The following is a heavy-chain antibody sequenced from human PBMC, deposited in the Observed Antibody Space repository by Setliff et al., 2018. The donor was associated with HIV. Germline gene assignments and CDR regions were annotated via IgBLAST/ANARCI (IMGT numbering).Heavy chain of an antibody. Sequence: SETLSLTCTVSGGSISSSSYYWGWIRQPPGKGLEWIGTIYYSGSTYSNPSLKGRVTMSVDTSKNQFSLKLSSVTAADTAVYYCARGWGDILTGPDAFDIWGQGTMVTVSS. D-gene: IGHD3-9*01. V-gene: IGHV4-39*07. CDR1: GGSISSSSYY. CDR2: IYYSGST. J-gene: IGHJ3*02. CDR3: ARGWGDILTGPDAFDI.